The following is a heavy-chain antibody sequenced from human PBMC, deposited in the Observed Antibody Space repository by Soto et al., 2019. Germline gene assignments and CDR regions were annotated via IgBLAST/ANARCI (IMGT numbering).Heavy chain of an antibody. V-gene: IGHV3-23*01. CDR1: GFTFSSYA. Sequence: EVQLLESGGGLVQPGGSLRLSCAASGFTFSSYAMSWVRQAPGKGREWVSAISGSGGSTYYADSVKGRFTISRDKSNKTLDLQMNSLRAEDTAVYYCAKEQGFLESPYYYYMDVWGKGTTVTVSS. CDR2: ISGSGGST. CDR3: AKEQGFLESPYYYYMDV. J-gene: IGHJ6*03. D-gene: IGHD3-3*01.